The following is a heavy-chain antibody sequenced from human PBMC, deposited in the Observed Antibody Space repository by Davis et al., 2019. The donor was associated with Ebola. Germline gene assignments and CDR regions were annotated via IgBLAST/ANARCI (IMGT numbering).Heavy chain of an antibody. CDR1: GGSVSSHY. CDR3: ARHRGYSSAAPWYFDL. V-gene: IGHV4-59*08. D-gene: IGHD6-25*01. Sequence: SETLSLTCTVSGGSVSSHYWSWIRQPPGKGLEWIGYIYYSGGTKYHPSLKSRVTISVDTSKNQFSLRLTSVTAADTAVYYCARHRGYSSAAPWYFDLWGRGTLVTVSS. J-gene: IGHJ2*01. CDR2: IYYSGGT.